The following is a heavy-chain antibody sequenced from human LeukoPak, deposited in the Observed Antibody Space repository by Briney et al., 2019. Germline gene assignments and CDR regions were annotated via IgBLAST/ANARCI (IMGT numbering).Heavy chain of an antibody. Sequence: SETLSLTCTVSGGSMSSYYWSWIRQPPGKGLEWIGYIYYSGSTNYNPSLKSRVTISVDTSKNQFSLKLSSVTAADTAVYYCARHFPYGGTSNFDYWGQGTLVTVSS. CDR3: ARHFPYGGTSNFDY. J-gene: IGHJ4*02. D-gene: IGHD4-17*01. CDR2: IYYSGST. CDR1: GGSMSSYY. V-gene: IGHV4-59*08.